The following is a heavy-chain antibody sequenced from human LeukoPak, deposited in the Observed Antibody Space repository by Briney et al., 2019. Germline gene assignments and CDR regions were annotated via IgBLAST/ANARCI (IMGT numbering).Heavy chain of an antibody. CDR2: TYYRTQSHY. CDR3: ARSSIKSFDY. V-gene: IGHV6-1*01. Sequence: SQTLSLTCAISRDSVSSNSVAWNWIRQTPSRGLEWLGSTYYRTQSHYDYAVSVKSRIIINPDTSKNQFSLHLNSVTPEDTAVYYCARSSIKSFDYWGKGTLVTVSS. CDR1: RDSVSSNSVA. J-gene: IGHJ4*02.